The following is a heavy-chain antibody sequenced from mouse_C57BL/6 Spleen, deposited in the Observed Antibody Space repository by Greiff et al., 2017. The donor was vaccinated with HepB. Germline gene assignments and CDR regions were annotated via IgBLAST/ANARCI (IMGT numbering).Heavy chain of an antibody. V-gene: IGHV3-5*01. CDR3: ARDGDYYGSSKVDWYFDV. CDR2: IYYSGTI. CDR1: GISITTGNYR. D-gene: IGHD1-1*01. Sequence: DVKLQESGPGLVKPSQTVFLTCTVTGISITTGNYRWSWIRQFPGNKLEWIGYIYYSGTITYNPSLTSRTTITRDTPKNQFFLEMNSLTAEDTATYYCARDGDYYGSSKVDWYFDVWGTGTTVTVSS. J-gene: IGHJ1*03.